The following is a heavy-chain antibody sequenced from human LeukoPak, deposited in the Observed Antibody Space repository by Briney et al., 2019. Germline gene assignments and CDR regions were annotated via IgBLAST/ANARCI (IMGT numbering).Heavy chain of an antibody. CDR1: GGSFSGYY. CDR3: YYYDSSGSIDY. J-gene: IGHJ4*02. CDR2: INHSGST. V-gene: IGHV4-34*01. Sequence: SSETLSLTCAVYGGSFSGYYWSWIRQPPGKGLEWIGEINHSGSTNYNPSLKSRVTISEDTSKNQFSLRLSSVTAADTAVYYCYYYDSSGSIDYWGQGTLVTVSS. D-gene: IGHD3-22*01.